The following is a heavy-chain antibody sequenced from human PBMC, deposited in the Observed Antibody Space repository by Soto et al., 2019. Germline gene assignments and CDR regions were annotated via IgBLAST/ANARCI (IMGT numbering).Heavy chain of an antibody. V-gene: IGHV2-5*01. CDR1: GFSLSTSGVG. CDR3: VHRRWSSGWHDY. CDR2: IYWNDDK. J-gene: IGHJ4*02. Sequence: VSGPTLVNPTQTLTLTCTFSGFSLSTSGVGVGWIRQPPGKALEWLALIYWNDDKRYRPSLKSRLTITKDTSKNQVVLTMTNMDPIDTARYYCVHRRWSSGWHDYWGQGTQVTVSS. D-gene: IGHD6-19*01.